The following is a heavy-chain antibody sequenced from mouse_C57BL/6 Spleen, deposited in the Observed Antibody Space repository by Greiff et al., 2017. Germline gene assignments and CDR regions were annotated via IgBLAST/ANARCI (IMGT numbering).Heavy chain of an antibody. D-gene: IGHD1-1*01. CDR1: GYTFTSYW. J-gene: IGHJ2*01. V-gene: IGHV1-50*01. CDR2: IDPSDSYT. Sequence: VQLQQPGAELVKPGASVKLSCKASGYTFTSYWMQWVKQRPGQGLEWIGEIDPSDSYTNYNQKFKGKATLTLDTSSSTAYMQLSSLTSEDSAVYYCARLRGYYFDYWGQGTTLTVSS. CDR3: ARLRGYYFDY.